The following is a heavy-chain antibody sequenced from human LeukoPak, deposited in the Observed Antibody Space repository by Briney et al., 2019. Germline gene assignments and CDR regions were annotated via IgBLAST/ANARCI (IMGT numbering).Heavy chain of an antibody. Sequence: SETLSLTCTVSGGSISSNSYYWGWIRQPPGKGLEWIGSIYYSGSTYYNPSLKSRVTISVDTSKNHFSLKLSSVTAADTAVYYCARHRRKRGWFDPWGQGTLVTVSS. CDR1: GGSISSNSYY. J-gene: IGHJ5*02. CDR3: ARHRRKRGWFDP. CDR2: IYYSGST. V-gene: IGHV4-39*01.